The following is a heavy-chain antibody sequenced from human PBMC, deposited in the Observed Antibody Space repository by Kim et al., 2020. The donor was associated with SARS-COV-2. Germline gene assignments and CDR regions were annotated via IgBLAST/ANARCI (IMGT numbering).Heavy chain of an antibody. Sequence: NPALKSGVTISVDTSKNQFSLKPSSVTAADTAVYYCARGLAAAAGSPFDYWGQGTLVTVSS. CDR3: ARGLAAAAGSPFDY. V-gene: IGHV4-34*01. D-gene: IGHD6-13*01. J-gene: IGHJ4*02.